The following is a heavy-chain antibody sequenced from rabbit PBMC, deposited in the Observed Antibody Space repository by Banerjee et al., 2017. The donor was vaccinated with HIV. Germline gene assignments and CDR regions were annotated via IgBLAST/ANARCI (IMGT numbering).Heavy chain of an antibody. CDR1: GFSFSNKYV. CDR3: ARYYSYGYAGGTYAANL. CDR2: INTNSGNA. V-gene: IGHV1S45*01. J-gene: IGHJ4*01. D-gene: IGHD6-1*01. Sequence: QEQLEESGGGLVKPEGSLTLTCTASGFSFSNKYVMCWVRQAPGKGLEWIACINTNSGNAVYASWAKGRFTISKTSSTTVTLQMTSLTAADTATYFCARYYSYGYAGGTYAANLWGPGTLVTVS.